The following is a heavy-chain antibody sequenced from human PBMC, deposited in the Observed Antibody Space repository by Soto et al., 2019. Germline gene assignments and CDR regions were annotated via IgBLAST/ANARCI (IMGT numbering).Heavy chain of an antibody. CDR3: AGDRQYSGSYYYYYGVDV. Sequence: SAPFAITCTLSGGSISSYFGSWIRQPTGKGLEWIGYIYYSGSTNYNPSLKSRVTISVDTSKNQFSLRLSSVTAADTAVYYCAGDRQYSGSYYYYYGVDVWGQGTTVIVSS. D-gene: IGHD1-26*01. J-gene: IGHJ6*02. V-gene: IGHV4-59*01. CDR2: IYYSGST. CDR1: GGSISSYF.